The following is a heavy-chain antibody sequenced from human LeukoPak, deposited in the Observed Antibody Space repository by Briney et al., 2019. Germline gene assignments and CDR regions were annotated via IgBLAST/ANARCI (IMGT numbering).Heavy chain of an antibody. CDR3: AKGTSSSVYYYYGMDV. CDR1: GFTFDDYA. V-gene: IGHV3-9*01. D-gene: IGHD6-6*01. J-gene: IGHJ6*02. CDR2: ISWNRGDI. Sequence: GGSLRLSCAASGFTFDDYAMYWVRQAPGKGLGWVSGISWNRGDIGYADSVKGRFTLSRDNAKNSLYLQMNSLRVEDTALYYCAKGTSSSVYYYYGMDVWGQGTTVTVSS.